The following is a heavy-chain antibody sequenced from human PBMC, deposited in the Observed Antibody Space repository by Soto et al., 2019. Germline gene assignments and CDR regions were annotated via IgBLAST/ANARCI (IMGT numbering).Heavy chain of an antibody. V-gene: IGHV3-33*01. CDR2: IWYDGSNK. J-gene: IGHJ4*02. Sequence: QVQLVESGGGVVQPGRSLRLSCAASGFTFSSYGMHWVRQAPGKGLEWVTVIWYDGSNKYYADSVKGRFTISRDNSKNTLYLQMNSLRAEDTAVYYCAGARGWFPFDYWCQGTLVTVSS. D-gene: IGHD6-19*01. CDR1: GFTFSSYG. CDR3: AGARGWFPFDY.